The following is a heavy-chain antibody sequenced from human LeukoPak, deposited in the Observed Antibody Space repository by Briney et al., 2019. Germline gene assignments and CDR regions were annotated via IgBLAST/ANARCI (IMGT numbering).Heavy chain of an antibody. CDR1: GYNFSSYY. D-gene: IGHD1-26*01. CDR2: LNPSRGTT. J-gene: IGHJ4*02. CDR3: ARDATRGIGGSYDLDF. Sequence: ASVKVSCKASGYNFSSYYIQWVRQDRGQGLEWMGLLNPSRGTTAYAPKFQGRVTMTRDTSSNTVYMELRGLRSDDTAIYYCARDATRGIGGSYDLDFWGQGSLVTVYS. V-gene: IGHV1-46*01.